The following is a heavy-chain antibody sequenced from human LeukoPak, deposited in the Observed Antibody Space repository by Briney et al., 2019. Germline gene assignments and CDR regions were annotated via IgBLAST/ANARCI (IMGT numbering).Heavy chain of an antibody. CDR3: AKHRSGIAASGSNY. J-gene: IGHJ4*02. V-gene: IGHV3-23*01. CDR1: GFTFSSYA. Sequence: GGSLRLSCAASGFTFSSYAVSWVRQAPGKGLEWVSVSVIGGSGGTSGDSTYYADSVKGRFTISRDDSNNTLYLQMNNLRVEDTAVYYCAKHRSGIAASGSNYWGQGTLVSVSS. CDR2: IGGSGGTSGDST. D-gene: IGHD6-13*01.